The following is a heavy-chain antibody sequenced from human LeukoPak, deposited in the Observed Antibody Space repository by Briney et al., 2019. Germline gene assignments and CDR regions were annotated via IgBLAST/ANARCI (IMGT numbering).Heavy chain of an antibody. CDR1: GLTFSSYG. J-gene: IGHJ4*02. V-gene: IGHV3-33*01. CDR3: ARESSDTYSSSWYDY. Sequence: PGGSLRLSCAASGLTFSSYGMHWVRQAPGKGLEWVAVIWYDGSNKYYADSVKGRFTISRDNSKNTLYLQMNSLRAEDTAVYYCARESSDTYSSSWYDYWGQGTLVTVSS. D-gene: IGHD6-13*01. CDR2: IWYDGSNK.